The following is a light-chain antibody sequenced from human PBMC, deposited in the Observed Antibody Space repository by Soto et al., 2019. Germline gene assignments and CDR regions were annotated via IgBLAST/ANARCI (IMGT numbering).Light chain of an antibody. Sequence: DIQMTQSPSSLSASVGDRVTITCRASQGISNYLAWYQQKPGKVPKLLIYAASTLQSGVPSRFSGSGSGTDFTLTISILQPEDVATYYCQKLRAFGQGTKVEIK. CDR1: QGISNY. J-gene: IGKJ1*01. CDR2: AAS. V-gene: IGKV1-27*01. CDR3: QKLRA.